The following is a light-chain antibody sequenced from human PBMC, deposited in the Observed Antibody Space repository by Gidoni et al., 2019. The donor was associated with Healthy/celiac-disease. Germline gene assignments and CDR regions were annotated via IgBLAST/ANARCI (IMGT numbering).Light chain of an antibody. CDR1: QGISSY. Sequence: DIQLTQSPSFLSASVGDRVTITCRASQGISSYLAWYQQKPGKAPKLLIYAASTLQSGVPSRVSGSGSGTEFTLTISSLQPEDFATYYCQQLNSYPPKYTFGQGTKLEIK. CDR3: QQLNSYPPKYT. V-gene: IGKV1-9*01. J-gene: IGKJ2*01. CDR2: AAS.